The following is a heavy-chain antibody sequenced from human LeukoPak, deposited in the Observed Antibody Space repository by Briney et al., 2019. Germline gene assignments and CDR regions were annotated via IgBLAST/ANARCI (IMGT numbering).Heavy chain of an antibody. CDR1: GYTFTSYY. J-gene: IGHJ4*02. V-gene: IGHV1-2*02. Sequence: ASVKVSCKASGYTFTSYYMHWVRQAPGQGLEWMGWINPNTGGTNYAQKFQGRVTMTRDTSISTAYMELSRLRSDDTAVYYCARLGGIAVAGTGYWGQGTLVTVSS. D-gene: IGHD6-19*01. CDR3: ARLGGIAVAGTGY. CDR2: INPNTGGT.